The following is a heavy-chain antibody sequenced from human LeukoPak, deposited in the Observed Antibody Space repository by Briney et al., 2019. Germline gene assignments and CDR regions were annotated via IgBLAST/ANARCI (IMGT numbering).Heavy chain of an antibody. Sequence: GGSLRLSCAASGFTFSSYAMHWVRQAPGKGLEWVAIISYDGSNKYYADSVKGRFTISRDNSKNTLYLQMNSLRAEDTAVYYCARAELGINFRGWYFDLWGRGTLVTVSS. V-gene: IGHV3-30*04. D-gene: IGHD7-27*01. CDR3: ARAELGINFRGWYFDL. J-gene: IGHJ2*01. CDR1: GFTFSSYA. CDR2: ISYDGSNK.